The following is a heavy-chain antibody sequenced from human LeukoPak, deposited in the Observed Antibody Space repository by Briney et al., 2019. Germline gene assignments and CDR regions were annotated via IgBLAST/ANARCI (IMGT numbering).Heavy chain of an antibody. J-gene: IGHJ4*02. V-gene: IGHV1-3*03. Sequence: ASVKVSCNASEYTFTSYAMHWVRQAPGQRLEWMGWINAGNGNTKYSQEFQGRVTITRDTSASTAYMELSSLRSEDMAVYYCARGNPLGDFWSGDLDYWGQGTLVTVSS. CDR1: EYTFTSYA. CDR2: INAGNGNT. CDR3: ARGNPLGDFWSGDLDY. D-gene: IGHD3-3*01.